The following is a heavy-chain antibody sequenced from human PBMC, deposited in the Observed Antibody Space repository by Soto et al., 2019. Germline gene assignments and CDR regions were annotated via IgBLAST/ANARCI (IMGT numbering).Heavy chain of an antibody. CDR3: ARFNWYFDL. CDR1: GGSISSYY. V-gene: IGHV4-59*08. Sequence: QVQLQESGPGLVKPSETLSLTCTVSGGSISSYYWSWIRQPPGKGLEWIGYIYYSGSTNYNPSLTXRXTXXVATSKNHLSLKLSSVTAADTAVYYCARFNWYFDLWGRGTLVTVSS. J-gene: IGHJ2*01. CDR2: IYYSGST.